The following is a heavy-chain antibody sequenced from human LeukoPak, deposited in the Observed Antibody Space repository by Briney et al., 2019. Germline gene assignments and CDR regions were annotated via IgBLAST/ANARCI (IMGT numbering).Heavy chain of an antibody. D-gene: IGHD6-19*01. V-gene: IGHV1-69*05. CDR2: IIPIFGTA. J-gene: IGHJ5*02. CDR1: GYTFTGYY. Sequence: SVKVSCKASGYTFTGYYMHWVRQAPGQGLEWMGGIIPIFGTANYAQKFQGRVTITTDESTSTAYMELSSLRSEDTAVYYCARGKYSSGWYPKNPRYNWFDPWGQEPWSPSPQ. CDR3: ARGKYSSGWYPKNPRYNWFDP.